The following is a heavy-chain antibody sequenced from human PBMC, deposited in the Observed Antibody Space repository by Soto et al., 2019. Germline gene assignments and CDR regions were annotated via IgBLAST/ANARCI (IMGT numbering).Heavy chain of an antibody. V-gene: IGHV3-30*18. CDR3: AKDLYGSGWYNYFDP. D-gene: IGHD6-19*01. CDR2: TSHDESSK. CDR1: GFTFSNYG. Sequence: PGGSLRLSCAASGFTFSNYGMHWVRQVPGKGLEWLTMTSHDESSKYYGDSVKGRFTISRDNANNMLYLQMNSLRPEDTAVYYCAKDLYGSGWYNYFDPWGQGTLVTVSS. J-gene: IGHJ5*02.